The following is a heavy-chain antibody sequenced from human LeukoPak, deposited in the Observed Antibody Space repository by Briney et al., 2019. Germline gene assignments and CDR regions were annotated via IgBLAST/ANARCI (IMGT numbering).Heavy chain of an antibody. V-gene: IGHV4-31*03. CDR2: IYYSGST. J-gene: IGHJ3*02. CDR1: GGSLSSGGYY. D-gene: IGHD6-13*01. Sequence: SETLSLTCTVSGGSLSSGGYYWSWIRQHPGKGLEWIGYIYYSGSTYYNPSLKSRVTISVDTSKNQFSLKLSSVTAADTAVYYCARESKVYSSSWDFDAFDIWGQGTMVTVSS. CDR3: ARESKVYSSSWDFDAFDI.